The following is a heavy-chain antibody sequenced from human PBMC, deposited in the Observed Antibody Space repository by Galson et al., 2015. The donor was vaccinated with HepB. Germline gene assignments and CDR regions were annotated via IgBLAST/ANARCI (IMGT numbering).Heavy chain of an antibody. CDR2: IFPILDVP. J-gene: IGHJ5*02. CDR1: GGTFSNYA. Sequence: SVKVSCKASGGTFSNYALTWVRQAPGQGLEWVGGIFPILDVPYYAQKFQGRVTITADNSTNTAYMELSSLTSDDTAVYYCARDRSRAYGSGSYSGVWFDPWGQGTLVTVSS. D-gene: IGHD3-10*01. V-gene: IGHV1-69*10. CDR3: ARDRSRAYGSGSYSGVWFDP.